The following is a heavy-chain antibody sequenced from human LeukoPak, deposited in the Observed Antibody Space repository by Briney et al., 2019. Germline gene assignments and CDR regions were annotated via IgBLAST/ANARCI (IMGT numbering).Heavy chain of an antibody. J-gene: IGHJ3*02. Sequence: PSETLSLTCTVSSGSISSYYWSWIRQPPGKGLEWIGYIYYSGSTNYNPSLKSRVTISVDTSKNQFSLKLSSVTAADTAVYYCARGKLGMEAFDIWGQGTMVTVSS. CDR1: SGSISSYY. CDR2: IYYSGST. V-gene: IGHV4-59*01. D-gene: IGHD7-27*01. CDR3: ARGKLGMEAFDI.